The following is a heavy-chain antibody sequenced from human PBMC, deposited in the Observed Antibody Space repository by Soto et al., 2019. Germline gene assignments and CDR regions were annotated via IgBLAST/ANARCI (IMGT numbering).Heavy chain of an antibody. V-gene: IGHV4-34*01. CDR2: INHSGST. J-gene: IGHJ6*02. Sequence: QVQLQQWGAGLLKPSETLSLTCAVYGGSFSGYYWSWIRQPPGKGLEWIGEINHSGSTNYNPSLKSRVTISVDTSKNQFSPKLSSVTAADTAVYYCARGRYYGSGSYPYYYYGMDVWGQGTTVTVSS. D-gene: IGHD3-10*01. CDR3: ARGRYYGSGSYPYYYYGMDV. CDR1: GGSFSGYY.